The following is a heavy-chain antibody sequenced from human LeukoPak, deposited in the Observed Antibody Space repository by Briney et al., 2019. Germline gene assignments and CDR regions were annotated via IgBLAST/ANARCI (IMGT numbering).Heavy chain of an antibody. CDR1: GYTFTSYG. CDR2: VSPYNDNT. Sequence: ASVKVSCKASGYTFTSYGVSWVRQAPGQGLEWMGWVSPYNDNTNYAQNLQGRVTMTTDTSTSTAYMELRSLRSDDTAVYYCARATYYDILPPHADYWGQGTLVTVSS. V-gene: IGHV1-18*01. J-gene: IGHJ4*02. D-gene: IGHD3-9*01. CDR3: ARATYYDILPPHADY.